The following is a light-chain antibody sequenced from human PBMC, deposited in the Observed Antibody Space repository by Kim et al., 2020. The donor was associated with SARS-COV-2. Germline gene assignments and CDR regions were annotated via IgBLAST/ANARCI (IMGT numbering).Light chain of an antibody. CDR3: CSYAGSSTYV. CDR1: SSGVGSYNL. CDR2: EVS. Sequence: GQSIPISCTGTSSGVGSYNLVSWYQQHPGKAPKLMIYEVSKRPSGVSNRFSGSKSGNTASLTISGLQAEDEADYYCCSYAGSSTYVFGTGTKVTVL. J-gene: IGLJ1*01. V-gene: IGLV2-23*02.